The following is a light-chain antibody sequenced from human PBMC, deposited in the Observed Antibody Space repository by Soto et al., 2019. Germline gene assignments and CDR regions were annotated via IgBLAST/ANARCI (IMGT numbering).Light chain of an antibody. V-gene: IGLV2-8*01. Sequence: QSALTQPPSASGSPGQSVTISCTGTSSDIGAYNSVSWYQQHPGKAPKLIIYEVSKRPSGVPDRFSGSKSGNTASLTVSGLQAEDEADYYCSSYAGSNNFVFGTGTRSPS. CDR1: SSDIGAYNS. CDR3: SSYAGSNNFV. CDR2: EVS. J-gene: IGLJ1*01.